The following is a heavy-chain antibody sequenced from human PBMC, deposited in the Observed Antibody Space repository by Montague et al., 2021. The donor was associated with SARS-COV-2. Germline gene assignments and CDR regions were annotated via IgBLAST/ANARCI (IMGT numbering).Heavy chain of an antibody. CDR1: GGSTSSGGYY. Sequence: TLSLTCTVSGGSTSSGGYYWSWIRQHPGKGLEWIGYIYYSGSTYYNPSLKSRVTISVDTSKNQFSLKLSSVTAADTAVYYCATESLGYCSSTSCYGPHYGMDVWGQGTTVTVSS. CDR3: ATESLGYCSSTSCYGPHYGMDV. CDR2: IYYSGST. J-gene: IGHJ6*02. D-gene: IGHD2-2*01. V-gene: IGHV4-31*03.